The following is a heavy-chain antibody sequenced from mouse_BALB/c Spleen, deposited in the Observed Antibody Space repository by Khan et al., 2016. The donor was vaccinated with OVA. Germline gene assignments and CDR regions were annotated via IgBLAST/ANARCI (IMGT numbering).Heavy chain of an antibody. J-gene: IGHJ3*01. D-gene: IGHD2-14*01. CDR2: INPSNGYT. CDR1: GYTFTSYT. CDR3: GRDGAYHRNDGWFAY. V-gene: IGHV1-4*01. Sequence: VQLQQSGAELARPGASVKMSCKASGYTFTSYTIHWIKVRPGQGLEWIGYINPSNGYTNYNQKFKDKATLTADKSSTTAFMQLSSLTSDDSAVYYCGRDGAYHRNDGWFAYWGQGTLVTVSA.